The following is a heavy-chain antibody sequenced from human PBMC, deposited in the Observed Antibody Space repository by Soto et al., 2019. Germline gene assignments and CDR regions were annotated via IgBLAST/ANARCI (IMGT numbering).Heavy chain of an antibody. J-gene: IGHJ4*02. Sequence: PRLSCAASGFDFGYFVIHWVRQAPGRGLDWVAVISHDGNERKYADSVKGRFTISRDNSKDTLYLQMYSLRPDDTAIYYCANDVKKQQLDYYIDYWGQGSLVTVSS. CDR2: ISHDGNER. V-gene: IGHV3-30*18. CDR3: ANDVKKQQLDYYIDY. D-gene: IGHD6-13*01. CDR1: GFDFGYFV.